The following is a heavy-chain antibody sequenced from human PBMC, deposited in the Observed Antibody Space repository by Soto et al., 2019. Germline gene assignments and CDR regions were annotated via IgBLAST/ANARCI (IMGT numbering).Heavy chain of an antibody. Sequence: QVQLVQSGAEVKKPGASVKVSCKASGYTFTSXXXXXVRQATGQGLEWMGWMNPNSGNTGXXQKFQGRVTMTRNTXXXXXXXXXXSXXSEDTAXXYCAREGVRGMDVWGQGTTVTGSS. CDR1: GYTFTSXX. CDR2: MNPNSGNT. J-gene: IGHJ6*02. D-gene: IGHD3-16*01. V-gene: IGHV1-8*01. CDR3: AREGVRGMDV.